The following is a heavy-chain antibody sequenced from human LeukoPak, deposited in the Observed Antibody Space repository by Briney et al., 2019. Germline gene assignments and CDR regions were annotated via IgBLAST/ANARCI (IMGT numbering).Heavy chain of an antibody. CDR2: IYYSGST. CDR3: ASSGVVPAAIFDY. V-gene: IGHV4-59*12. Sequence: SETLSLTCTVSGGSISSYYWSWIRQPPGKGLEWIGYIYYSGSTNYNPSLKSRVTISVDRSKNQFSLKLSSVTAADTAVYYCASSGVVPAAIFDYWGQGTLVTVSS. D-gene: IGHD2-2*01. CDR1: GGSISSYY. J-gene: IGHJ4*02.